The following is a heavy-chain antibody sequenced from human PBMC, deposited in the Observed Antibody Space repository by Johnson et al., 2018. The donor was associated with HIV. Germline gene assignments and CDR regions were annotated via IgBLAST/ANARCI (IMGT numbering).Heavy chain of an antibody. Sequence: QVQLVESGGGVVQPGRSLRLSCAASGFTFSSYGMHWVRQAPGKGLEWVAVISYDGSNKYYADSVKGRFTISRDNSKNSLDLQMNSLRAEDTAVYYCASGWGIVVSDAFDIWGQGTMVTVSS. V-gene: IGHV3-30*03. J-gene: IGHJ3*02. CDR3: ASGWGIVVSDAFDI. CDR2: ISYDGSNK. D-gene: IGHD6-19*01. CDR1: GFTFSSYG.